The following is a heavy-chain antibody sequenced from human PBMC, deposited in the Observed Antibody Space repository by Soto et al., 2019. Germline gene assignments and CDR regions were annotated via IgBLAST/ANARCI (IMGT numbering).Heavy chain of an antibody. V-gene: IGHV3-15*01. CDR1: GFTFSNAW. J-gene: IGHJ6*02. CDR2: IKSKTDGGTT. Sequence: PGGSLRLSCAASGFTFSNAWMSWVRQAPGKGLEWVGRIKSKTDGGTTDYAAPVKGRFTISRDDSKNTLDLQMNSLKTEDTAVYYCTTETSRYSRGWLYYYYGMEVWGQGTTVTVSS. D-gene: IGHD6-19*01. CDR3: TTETSRYSRGWLYYYYGMEV.